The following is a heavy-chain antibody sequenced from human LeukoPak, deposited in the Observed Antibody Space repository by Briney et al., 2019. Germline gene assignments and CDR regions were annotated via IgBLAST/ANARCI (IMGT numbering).Heavy chain of an antibody. CDR2: IYHSGST. D-gene: IGHD1-26*01. V-gene: IGHV4-30-2*01. J-gene: IGHJ4*02. Sequence: SETPSLTCAVSGGSISSGGYSWSWIRQPPGKGLEWIGYIYHSGSTYYNPSLKSRVTISVDRSKNQFSLKLSSVTAADTAVYYCARGDGSYYMDYWGQGTLVTVSS. CDR1: GGSISSGGYS. CDR3: ARGDGSYYMDY.